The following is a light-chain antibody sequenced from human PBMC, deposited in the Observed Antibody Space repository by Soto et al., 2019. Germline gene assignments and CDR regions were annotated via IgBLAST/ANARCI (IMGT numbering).Light chain of an antibody. J-gene: IGKJ5*01. CDR1: QSVSSSY. Sequence: EIVLAQSPGTLSFSPGERATLYCSSSQSVSSSYLAWYQQKPGQAPRLLIYGASSRATGIPDRFSGSGSGTDFTLTVSRLEPEDFALYYCQQYGNSPITFGQGTRLEI. V-gene: IGKV3-20*01. CDR2: GAS. CDR3: QQYGNSPIT.